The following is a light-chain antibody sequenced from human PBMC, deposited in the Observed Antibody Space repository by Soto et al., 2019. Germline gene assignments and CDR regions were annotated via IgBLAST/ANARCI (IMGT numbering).Light chain of an antibody. Sequence: EIVLTQSPGSLSLSPGERATLSCRASPSVDSSFFAWYQPKPGQAPRLLIYGASNRATGIPDRFSGSWSGTDSTLTISRPEPEDFSVYYCQQYVSSVTFGKGTKVEIK. CDR2: GAS. CDR1: PSVDSSF. V-gene: IGKV3-20*01. J-gene: IGKJ1*01. CDR3: QQYVSSVT.